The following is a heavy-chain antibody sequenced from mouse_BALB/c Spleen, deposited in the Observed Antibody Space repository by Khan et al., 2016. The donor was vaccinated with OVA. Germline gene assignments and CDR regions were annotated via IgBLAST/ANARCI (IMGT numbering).Heavy chain of an antibody. J-gene: IGHJ1*01. D-gene: IGHD1-1*01. CDR1: GFTFSSFA. CDR2: ISSGGSYT. Sequence: EVELVESGGGLVQPGGSLKLSCAASGFTFSSFAMSWVRQTPEKRLEWVATISSGGSYTYYPDSVKGRFTISRDNARNTLFLQMSSLRSEDTAVDYCARPPITTVVATSYWFFDVGGAGTTVTVSS. V-gene: IGHV5-9-3*01. CDR3: ARPPITTVVATSYWFFDV.